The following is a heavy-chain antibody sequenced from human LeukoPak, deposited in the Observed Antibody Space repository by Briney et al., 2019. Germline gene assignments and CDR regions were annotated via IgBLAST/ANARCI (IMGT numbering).Heavy chain of an antibody. J-gene: IGHJ5*02. V-gene: IGHV4-34*01. Sequence: SETLSLTCAVYGGSFSGYYWSWLRQPPGKGLEWIGEINHSGSTNYNPSLKSRVTISVDTSKNQFSLKLSSVTAADTAVYYCARGYYYYGSRRFDPWGQGTLVTVSS. D-gene: IGHD3-10*01. CDR3: ARGYYYYGSRRFDP. CDR1: GGSFSGYY. CDR2: INHSGST.